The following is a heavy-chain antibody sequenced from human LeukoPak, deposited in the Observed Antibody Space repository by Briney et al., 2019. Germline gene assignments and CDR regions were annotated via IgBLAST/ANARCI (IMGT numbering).Heavy chain of an antibody. CDR1: GFTFSSYS. J-gene: IGHJ4*02. V-gene: IGHV3-33*01. Sequence: GGSLRLSCAASGFTFSSYSMHWVRQAPGKGLEWVAVVWYDGGKKYYADSVQGRFTISRDNSKSTLSLQMNSLRAEDTAVYYCASWTIVGGTTGFFDHWGQGTLVTVSS. CDR3: ASWTIVGGTTGFFDH. D-gene: IGHD1-26*01. CDR2: VWYDGGKK.